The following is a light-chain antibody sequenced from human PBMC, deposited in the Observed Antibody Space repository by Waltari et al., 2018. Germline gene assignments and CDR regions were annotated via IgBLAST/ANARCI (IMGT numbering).Light chain of an antibody. Sequence: EILMTQSPATLSVSPGERATLSCRASQSLSTNLAWYQQKPGQAPGLLIYGASSRATGIPDRFSGSGSGTDFTLTISRLEPEDFAVYYCQQYGSSLPYTFGQGTKLEIK. J-gene: IGKJ2*01. CDR2: GAS. CDR1: QSLSTN. CDR3: QQYGSSLPYT. V-gene: IGKV3-20*01.